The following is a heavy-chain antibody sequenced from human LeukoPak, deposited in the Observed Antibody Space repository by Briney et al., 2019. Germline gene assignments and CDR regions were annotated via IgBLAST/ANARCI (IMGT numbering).Heavy chain of an antibody. J-gene: IGHJ3*02. Sequence: SETLSLTCTVSGGSVTSYYWSWIRQPAGKGLEWIGGIYSSGSTNYNPSLKSRVTMSVDTSNNQFSLRLNSVTAADTAVYYCARGPLAHAFDIWGQGTMVTVSS. V-gene: IGHV4-4*07. CDR3: ARGPLAHAFDI. CDR1: GGSVTSYY. CDR2: IYSSGST.